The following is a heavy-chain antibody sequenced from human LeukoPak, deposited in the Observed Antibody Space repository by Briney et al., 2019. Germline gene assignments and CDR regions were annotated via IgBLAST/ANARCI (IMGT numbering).Heavy chain of an antibody. V-gene: IGHV4-61*02. CDR1: GGSISSGSYY. Sequence: SQTLSLTCTVSGGSISSGSYYWSWIRQPAGKGLEWIGRIYTSGSTNYNPSLKSRVTISVDTSKNQFSLKLSSVTAADTAVYYCARVDTAEYYFDYWGQGTLVTVSS. CDR3: ARVDTAEYYFDY. CDR2: IYTSGST. D-gene: IGHD5-18*01. J-gene: IGHJ4*02.